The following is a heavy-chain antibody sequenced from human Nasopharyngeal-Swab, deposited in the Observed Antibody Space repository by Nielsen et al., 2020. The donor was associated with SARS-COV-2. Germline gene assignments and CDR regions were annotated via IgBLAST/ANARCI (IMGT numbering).Heavy chain of an antibody. CDR1: GFTFSSYS. J-gene: IGHJ3*02. Sequence: GGSLRLSCAASGFTFSSYSMNWVRQAPGKGLEWVSLIYSSGGTHYADSVKGRFTISRDNSNNTLYLQMNSLGPDDTAVYYCARDGYSYDDAFDIWGQGTLVTVSS. CDR3: ARDGYSYDDAFDI. V-gene: IGHV3-66*03. CDR2: IYSSGGT. D-gene: IGHD5-18*01.